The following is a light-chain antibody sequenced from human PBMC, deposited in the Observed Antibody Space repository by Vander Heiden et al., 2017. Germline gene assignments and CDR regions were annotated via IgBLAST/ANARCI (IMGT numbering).Light chain of an antibody. CDR3: QQLYT. CDR1: QGISSY. CDR2: AAS. J-gene: IGKJ2*01. V-gene: IGKV1-9*01. Sequence: DIQLTQSPSFLSASVGDRVTITCRASQGISSYLAWYQQKPGKAPKLLIYAASTVQSGVPSRFSGSGSGTEFTLTISSLQPEDFATYYCQQLYTFGQGTKLEIK.